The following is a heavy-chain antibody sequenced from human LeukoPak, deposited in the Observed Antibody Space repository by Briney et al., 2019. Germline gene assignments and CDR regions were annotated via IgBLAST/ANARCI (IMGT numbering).Heavy chain of an antibody. CDR2: INHSGST. V-gene: IGHV4-34*01. CDR1: GFTFSSYG. D-gene: IGHD3-10*01. CDR3: ASVRRGFGESSKYYSYYYMDV. Sequence: GSLRLSCAASGFTFSSYGMSWIRQPPGKGLEWIGEINHSGSTNYNPSLKSRVTISVDTSKNQFSLKLSAVTAADTAVFFCASVRRGFGESSKYYSYYYMDVWGNGTTVTISS. J-gene: IGHJ6*03.